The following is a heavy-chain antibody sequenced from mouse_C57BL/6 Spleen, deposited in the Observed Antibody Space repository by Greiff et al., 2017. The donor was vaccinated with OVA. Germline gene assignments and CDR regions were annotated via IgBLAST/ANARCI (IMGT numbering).Heavy chain of an antibody. CDR1: GFTFTDYY. CDR3: ARMDYYGSGYFDV. J-gene: IGHJ1*03. D-gene: IGHD1-1*01. CDR2: LRNTANGYTT. V-gene: IGHV7-3*01. Sequence: EVQRVESGGGLVQPGGSLSLSCAASGFTFTDYYMSWVRQPPGKALEWLGFLRNTANGYTTEYSASVKGRFTISRDNYQSILYLQMNALRAEDSATYYCARMDYYGSGYFDVWGTGTTVTVSS.